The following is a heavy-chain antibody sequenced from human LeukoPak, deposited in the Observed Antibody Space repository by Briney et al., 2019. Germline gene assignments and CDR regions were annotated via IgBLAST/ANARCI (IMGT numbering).Heavy chain of an antibody. V-gene: IGHV4-59*01. D-gene: IGHD3-22*01. J-gene: IGHJ4*02. Sequence: SETLSLTCTVSGGPISSYYRSWIRQPPGKGLEWIGYIYYSGSTNYNPSLKSRVTISVDTSKNQFSLKLSSVTAADTAVYYCARGYYYDSSGYPNFDYWGQGTLVTVSS. CDR1: GGPISSYY. CDR2: IYYSGST. CDR3: ARGYYYDSSGYPNFDY.